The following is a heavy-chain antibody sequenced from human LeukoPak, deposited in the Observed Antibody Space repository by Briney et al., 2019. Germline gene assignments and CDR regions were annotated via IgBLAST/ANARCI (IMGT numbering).Heavy chain of an antibody. J-gene: IGHJ4*02. CDR3: AKGGSAWLESPNFDY. Sequence: PGGSLRLSCAASGFTFSGSAMHWVRQAPGKGLVWVSRINSDGSSTSYADSVKGRFTISRDNAKNSLYLQMNSLRAEDTALYYCAKGGSAWLESPNFDYWGQGTLVTVSS. V-gene: IGHV3-74*01. CDR2: INSDGSST. CDR1: GFTFSGSA. D-gene: IGHD6-19*01.